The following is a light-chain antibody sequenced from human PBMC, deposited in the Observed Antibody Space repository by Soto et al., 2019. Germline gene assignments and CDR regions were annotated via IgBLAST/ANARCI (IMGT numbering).Light chain of an antibody. Sequence: IQLTQSPSSLSASVGDRVTITCRASQGISGYLAWYQQKPGKAPNLLIYAASSLQSGVPPRFSGSGSGTEFTLTISSLQPEDFATYYCQQVNSYPLTFGGGTKLEIK. CDR1: QGISGY. CDR2: AAS. J-gene: IGKJ4*01. V-gene: IGKV1-9*01. CDR3: QQVNSYPLT.